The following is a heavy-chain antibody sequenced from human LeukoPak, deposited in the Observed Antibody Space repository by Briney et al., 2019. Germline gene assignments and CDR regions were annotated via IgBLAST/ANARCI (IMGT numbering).Heavy chain of an antibody. CDR2: FDPEDGET. Sequence: ASVRVSCKVSGYTLTELSMHWVRQAPGKGLEWMGGFDPEDGETIYAQKFQGRVTMTEDTSTDTAYMELSSLRSKDTAVYYCATDGVLLGELLWTGGFDYWGQGTLVTVSS. D-gene: IGHD3-10*01. J-gene: IGHJ4*02. CDR1: GYTLTELS. V-gene: IGHV1-24*01. CDR3: ATDGVLLGELLWTGGFDY.